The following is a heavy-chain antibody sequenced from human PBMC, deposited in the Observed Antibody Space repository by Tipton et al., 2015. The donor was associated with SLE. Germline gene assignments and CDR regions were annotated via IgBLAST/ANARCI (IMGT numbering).Heavy chain of an antibody. D-gene: IGHD2-2*01. CDR3: AKGTSWAVGACDI. J-gene: IGHJ3*02. V-gene: IGHV3-48*03. CDR1: GLTFRSYE. Sequence: SLRLSCAASGLTFRSYEMNWVRQAPGKGLEWLSYISSSGGTIYYADSVKGRFTISRDNAENSLYLEMNSLRAEDTAVYYCAKGTSWAVGACDIWGQGTMVTVSS. CDR2: ISSSGGTI.